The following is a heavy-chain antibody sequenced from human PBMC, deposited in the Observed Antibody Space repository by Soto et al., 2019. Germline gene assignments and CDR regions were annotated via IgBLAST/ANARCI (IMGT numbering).Heavy chain of an antibody. CDR1: GFTFDDYT. Sequence: GGFLRLSCAASGFTFDDYTMHWVRQAPGKGLEWVSLISWDGGSTYYADSAKGRFTISRDNAKNTLYLQMNSLRAEDTAVYYCAREYSGYEGDAFDIWGQGTMVTVSS. CDR2: ISWDGGST. J-gene: IGHJ3*02. D-gene: IGHD5-12*01. V-gene: IGHV3-43*01. CDR3: AREYSGYEGDAFDI.